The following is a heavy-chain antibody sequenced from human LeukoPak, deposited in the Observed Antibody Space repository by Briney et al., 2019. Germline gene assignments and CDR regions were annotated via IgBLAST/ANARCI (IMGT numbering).Heavy chain of an antibody. CDR1: GYTFTSYG. D-gene: IGHD6-6*01. CDR2: MNPNSGNT. CDR3: ARLPKYSRPLDY. Sequence: GASVKVSCKASGYTFTSYGISWVRQAPGQGLEWMGWMNPNSGNTAYAQKFQGRVTMSRDTSISTAYMELSSLRSEDTAVSYCARLPKYSRPLDYWGQGTLVTVSS. V-gene: IGHV1-8*02. J-gene: IGHJ4*02.